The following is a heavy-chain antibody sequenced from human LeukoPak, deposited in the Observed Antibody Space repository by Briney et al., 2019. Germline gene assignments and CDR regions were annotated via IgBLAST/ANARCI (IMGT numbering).Heavy chain of an antibody. V-gene: IGHV1-2*02. J-gene: IGHJ4*02. CDR3: ARGPSSGYAGTIDY. CDR2: INPNSGGT. Sequence: ASVKVSCKASGYTFTGYYMHWVRQAPGQGLEWMGWINPNSGGTNYAQKFQGTVTMTRDPCISTAYMELSRLRSDDTAVYYCARGPSSGYAGTIDYWGQGTLVTVSS. D-gene: IGHD3-22*01. CDR1: GYTFTGYY.